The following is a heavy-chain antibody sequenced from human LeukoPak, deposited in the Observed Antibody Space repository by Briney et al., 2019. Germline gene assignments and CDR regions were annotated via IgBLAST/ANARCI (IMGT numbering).Heavy chain of an antibody. CDR2: LNWNGRST. CDR1: GFTFDDYG. CDR3: ARPPAGYSSSWYYFEY. V-gene: IGHV3-20*04. J-gene: IGHJ4*02. Sequence: PGGSLRLSCAASGFTFDDYGMGWVRQVPGKGLEWVSGLNWNGRSTAYADSVKGRFTISRDNAKNSLYLQMNSLRAEDTALYYCARPPAGYSSSWYYFEYWGQGILVTVSS. D-gene: IGHD6-13*01.